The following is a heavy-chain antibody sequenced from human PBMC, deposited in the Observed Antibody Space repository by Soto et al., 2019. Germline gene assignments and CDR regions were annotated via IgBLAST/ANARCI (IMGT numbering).Heavy chain of an antibody. Sequence: VQLVESGGGLVQPGRSLRLSCAASGFTFDDYAMHWVRQAPGKGLEWVSGISWNSGSIGYADSVKGRFTISRDNAKNSLYLQMNSLRAEDTALYYCAKGGVTTVTTFDYWGQGTLVTVSS. CDR1: GFTFDDYA. V-gene: IGHV3-9*01. CDR2: ISWNSGSI. J-gene: IGHJ4*02. CDR3: AKGGVTTVTTFDY. D-gene: IGHD4-17*01.